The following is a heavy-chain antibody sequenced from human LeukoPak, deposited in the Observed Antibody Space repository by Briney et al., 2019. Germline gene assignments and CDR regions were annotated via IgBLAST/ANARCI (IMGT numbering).Heavy chain of an antibody. CDR3: ARGGYYGSGSFPDF. CDR2: TSTYNGDT. D-gene: IGHD3-10*01. CDR1: GYTFTSYG. Sequence: GASVKVSCEASGYTFTSYGINWVRQAPGQGLEWMGWTSTYNGDTYYAQKLQGRVTMTTDTSTNTAYMELRSLRSDDTAVFCCARGGYYGSGSFPDFWGQGTLVTVSS. V-gene: IGHV1-18*01. J-gene: IGHJ4*02.